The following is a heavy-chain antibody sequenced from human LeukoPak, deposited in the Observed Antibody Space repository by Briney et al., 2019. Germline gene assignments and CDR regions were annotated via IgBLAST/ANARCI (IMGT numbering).Heavy chain of an antibody. V-gene: IGHV3-21*01. J-gene: IGHJ5*02. D-gene: IGHD2/OR15-2a*01. CDR2: ISSSSSHI. Sequence: PGGSLRLSCAASGFTFSSYSMNWVRQAPGKGLEWVSSISSSSSHIYYADSVKGRFTISRDNAKNSLYLQMNSLRAEDTAVYYCARSKLNIIWFDPWGQGTLVTVSS. CDR1: GFTFSSYS. CDR3: ARSKLNIIWFDP.